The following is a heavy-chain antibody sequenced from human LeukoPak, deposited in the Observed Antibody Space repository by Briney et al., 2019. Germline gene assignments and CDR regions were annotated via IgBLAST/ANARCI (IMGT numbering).Heavy chain of an antibody. CDR3: ARDREYCSSTSCSTTAAFDY. D-gene: IGHD2-2*01. Sequence: GGSLRLSCAASGFTFSSYSMNWVRQAPGKGLEWVSYISSSSSTIYYADSVKGRFTISRDNAKNSLYLQMNSLRAEDTAVYYCARDREYCSSTSCSTTAAFDYWGQGTLVTVSS. CDR2: ISSSSSTI. J-gene: IGHJ4*02. CDR1: GFTFSSYS. V-gene: IGHV3-48*01.